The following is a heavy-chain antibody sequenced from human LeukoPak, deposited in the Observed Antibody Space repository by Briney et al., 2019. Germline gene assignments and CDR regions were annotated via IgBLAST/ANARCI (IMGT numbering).Heavy chain of an antibody. D-gene: IGHD3-10*01. CDR1: GGSFSGYY. Sequence: KPSETLSLTCAVYGGSFSGYYWSWIRQPPGKGLEWIGEINHSGSTNYNPSLKSRVTISVDTSKNQFSLKLSSVTAADTAVYYCARFPRDYYGSGSYQDYWGQGTLVTVSS. V-gene: IGHV4-34*01. CDR2: INHSGST. CDR3: ARFPRDYYGSGSYQDY. J-gene: IGHJ4*02.